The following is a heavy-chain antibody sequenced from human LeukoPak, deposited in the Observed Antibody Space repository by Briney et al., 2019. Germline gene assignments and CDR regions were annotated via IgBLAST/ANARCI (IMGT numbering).Heavy chain of an antibody. CDR2: FDPEDGET. V-gene: IGHV1-24*01. CDR1: GYTLTELS. J-gene: IGHJ4*02. D-gene: IGHD1-26*01. Sequence: ASVKVSCKVSGYTLTELSMHWVRQAPGKGLEWMGGFDPEDGETIYAQKFQGRVTMTEDTSTGTAYMELSSLRSEDTAVYYCATARIVGATIGYFDYWGQGTLVTVSS. CDR3: ATARIVGATIGYFDY.